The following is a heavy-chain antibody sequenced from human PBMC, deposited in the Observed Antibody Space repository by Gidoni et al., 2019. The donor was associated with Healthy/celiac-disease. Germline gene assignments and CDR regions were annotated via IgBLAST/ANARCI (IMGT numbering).Heavy chain of an antibody. J-gene: IGHJ4*02. V-gene: IGHV3-20*04. CDR3: ARDNAGAYY. D-gene: IGHD1-1*01. CDR1: GFTFDDYG. Sequence: EVQLVESGGGVGRHGGSRRLSGAAPGFTFDDYGMSWVRPAPGKGLEWVSGINLNGGSTGYADSVKGRFTISRDNAKNSLYLQMNSLRAEDTALYYCARDNAGAYYWGQGTLVTVSS. CDR2: INLNGGST.